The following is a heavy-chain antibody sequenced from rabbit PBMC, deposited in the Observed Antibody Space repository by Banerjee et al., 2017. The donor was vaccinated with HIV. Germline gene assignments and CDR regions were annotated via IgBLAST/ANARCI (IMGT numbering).Heavy chain of an antibody. J-gene: IGHJ6*01. V-gene: IGHV1S45*01. CDR3: ARSNDLTYYTL. CDR1: GFTLSSSYW. Sequence: QEQLEESGGGLVKPEGSLTLTCKASGFTLSSSYWICWVRQAPGKGLEWIACIYTGSGNTVYATWAKGRFTISKTSWTTVTLQMTSLTAADTATYFCARSNDLTYYTLWGPGTLVTVS. CDR2: IYTGSGNT. D-gene: IGHD8-1*01.